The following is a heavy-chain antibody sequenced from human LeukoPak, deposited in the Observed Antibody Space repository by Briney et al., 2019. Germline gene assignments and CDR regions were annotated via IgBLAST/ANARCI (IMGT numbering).Heavy chain of an antibody. D-gene: IGHD7-27*01. V-gene: IGHV3-7*03. Sequence: GGSLRLSCAASGFTFSSYWMSWVRQAPGKGLEWVANIKQDGSEKYYVDSVKGRFTISRDNAKNTLYLQMSSLKVDDTAVYYCAKGYSGVNTPFDIWGQGTMVTVSS. CDR2: IKQDGSEK. J-gene: IGHJ3*02. CDR1: GFTFSSYW. CDR3: AKGYSGVNTPFDI.